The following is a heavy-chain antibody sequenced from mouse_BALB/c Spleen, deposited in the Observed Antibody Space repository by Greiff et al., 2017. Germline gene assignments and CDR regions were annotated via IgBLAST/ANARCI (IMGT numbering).Heavy chain of an antibody. D-gene: IGHD5-1*01. CDR3: ARGYLYAMDY. J-gene: IGHJ4*01. CDR2: ISSGGST. V-gene: IGHV5-6-5*01. CDR1: GFTFSSYA. Sequence: EVQVVESGGGLVKPGGSLKLSCAASGFTFSSYAMSWVRQTPEKRLEWVASISSGGSTYYPDSVKGRFTISRDNARNILYLQMSSLRSEDTAMYYCARGYLYAMDYWGQGTSVTVSS.